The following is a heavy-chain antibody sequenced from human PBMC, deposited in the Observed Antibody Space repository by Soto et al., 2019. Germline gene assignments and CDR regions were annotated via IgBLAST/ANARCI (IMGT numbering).Heavy chain of an antibody. Sequence: GGSLRLSCAASGFTFSSYGMHWVRQAPGKGLEWVAVIWYDGSNKYCADSVKGRFTISRDNSKNTLYLQMNSLRAEDTAVYYCARDISGDGYNYFVYWGQGTLVTVS. CDR3: ARDISGDGYNYFVY. CDR1: GFTFSSYG. CDR2: IWYDGSNK. V-gene: IGHV3-33*01. D-gene: IGHD5-12*01. J-gene: IGHJ4*02.